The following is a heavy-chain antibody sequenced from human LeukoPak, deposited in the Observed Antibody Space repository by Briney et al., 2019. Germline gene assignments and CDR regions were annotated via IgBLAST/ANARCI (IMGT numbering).Heavy chain of an antibody. J-gene: IGHJ6*02. Sequence: PSETLSLTCTVSGGSISSYYWSWIRQPPGKGLEWIGYIYYSGSTNYNPSLKSRVTISVDTSKNQFSLKLSSVTAADTAVHYCARRLRYYYGMDVWGQGTTVTVSS. CDR2: IYYSGST. CDR1: GGSISSYY. CDR3: ARRLRYYYGMDV. V-gene: IGHV4-59*01.